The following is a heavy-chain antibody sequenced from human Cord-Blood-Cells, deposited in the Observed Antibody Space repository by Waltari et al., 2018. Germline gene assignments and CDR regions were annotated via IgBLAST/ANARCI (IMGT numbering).Heavy chain of an antibody. J-gene: IGHJ6*02. CDR2: IIPIFGTA. V-gene: IGHV1-69*01. D-gene: IGHD3-22*01. CDR1: GGTFSSYA. Sequence: QVQLVQSGAEVKKPGSSVKVSCKASGGTFSSYAISWVRQAPGQGLEWMGGIIPIFGTANDAQKFQGRVTITADESTSTAYMELSSLRSEDTAVYYCARESGTYYYDSSGYYYYYGMDVWGQGTTVTVSS. CDR3: ARESGTYYYDSSGYYYYYGMDV.